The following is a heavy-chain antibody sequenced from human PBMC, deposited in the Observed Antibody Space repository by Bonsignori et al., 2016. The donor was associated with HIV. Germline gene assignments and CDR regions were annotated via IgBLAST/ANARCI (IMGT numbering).Heavy chain of an antibody. D-gene: IGHD5-12*01. Sequence: WIRQPPGKGLEWIGYMSYSGSTNYKPSLKSRVTISIDTSKNQFSLKLSSVTAADTAIYFCARGQFGYSSPNYYMDVWGEGTTVTVSS. CDR2: MSYSGST. J-gene: IGHJ6*03. V-gene: IGHV4-59*01. CDR3: ARGQFGYSSPNYYMDV.